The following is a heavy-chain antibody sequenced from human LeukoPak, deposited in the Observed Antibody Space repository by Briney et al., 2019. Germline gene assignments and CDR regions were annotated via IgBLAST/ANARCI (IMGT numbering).Heavy chain of an antibody. D-gene: IGHD3/OR15-3a*01. V-gene: IGHV3-30*02. Sequence: PGGSLRLSCAASGFTFSSYGMHWVRQAPGKGLEWVAFIRYDGSNKYYADSVKGRFTISRDNSKNTLYLQMNSLRAEDTAVYYCAKDRFLDDYFDYWGQGTLVTVSS. J-gene: IGHJ4*02. CDR3: AKDRFLDDYFDY. CDR2: IRYDGSNK. CDR1: GFTFSSYG.